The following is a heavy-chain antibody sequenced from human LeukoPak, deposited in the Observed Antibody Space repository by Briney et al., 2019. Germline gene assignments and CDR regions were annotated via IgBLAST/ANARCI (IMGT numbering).Heavy chain of an antibody. Sequence: GGSLRLSCTASGFTFGDYAMSWFRQAPGKGLEWVGFIRSKAYGGTTEYAASVKGRFTISRDDSKSIAYLQMNSLKTEDTAVYYCTRVDCSGGSCYPGPYYFDYWGQGTLVTVSS. CDR2: IRSKAYGGTT. J-gene: IGHJ4*02. CDR1: GFTFGDYA. D-gene: IGHD2-15*01. CDR3: TRVDCSGGSCYPGPYYFDY. V-gene: IGHV3-49*03.